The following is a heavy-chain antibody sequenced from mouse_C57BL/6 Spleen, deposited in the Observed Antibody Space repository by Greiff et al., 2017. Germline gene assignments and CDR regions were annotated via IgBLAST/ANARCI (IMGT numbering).Heavy chain of an antibody. CDR3: ARSPYYYGSSYWYFDV. CDR2: LYPGSGST. Sequence: QVQLQQPGAELVKPGASVKMSCKASGYTFTSYWITWVKQRPGQGLEWIGDLYPGSGSTNYNEKFKSKATLTVDTSSSTAYMQLSSLTSADSAVYYCARSPYYYGSSYWYFDVWGTGTTVTVSS. J-gene: IGHJ1*03. V-gene: IGHV1-55*01. CDR1: GYTFTSYW. D-gene: IGHD1-1*01.